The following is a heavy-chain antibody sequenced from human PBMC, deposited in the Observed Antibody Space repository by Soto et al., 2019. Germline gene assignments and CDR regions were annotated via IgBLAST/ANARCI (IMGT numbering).Heavy chain of an antibody. J-gene: IGHJ4*02. CDR3: ASIAGYDPGGYFDY. Sequence: QVQLVESGGGVVQPGRSLRLSCAASGFTFSSYAMHWVRQAPGKGLEWVAVISYDGSNKYYADSVKGRFTISRDNSKNTLYLQMNSLRAEDTAVYYCASIAGYDPGGYFDYWGQGTLVTVSS. D-gene: IGHD5-12*01. V-gene: IGHV3-30-3*01. CDR2: ISYDGSNK. CDR1: GFTFSSYA.